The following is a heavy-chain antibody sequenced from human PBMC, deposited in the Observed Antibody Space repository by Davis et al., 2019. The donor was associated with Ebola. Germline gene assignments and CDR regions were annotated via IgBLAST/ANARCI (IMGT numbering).Heavy chain of an antibody. Sequence: ASVKVSCKASGYTFNSYGVSWVRQAPGQGLEWMGWISAYNGNTHSAQKVQGRVTMTTVTSTSPAYMELRSLASDDTAVYYCVRDVPIPVTEFASDYFGMEVWGQGTTVTVSS. V-gene: IGHV1-18*01. CDR2: ISAYNGNT. CDR1: GYTFNSYG. CDR3: VRDVPIPVTEFASDYFGMEV. D-gene: IGHD1-14*01. J-gene: IGHJ6*02.